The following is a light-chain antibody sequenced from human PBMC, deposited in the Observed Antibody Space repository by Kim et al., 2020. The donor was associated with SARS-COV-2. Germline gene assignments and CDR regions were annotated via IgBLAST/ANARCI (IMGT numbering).Light chain of an antibody. Sequence: QPVLTQPPSASETPGQWVTISCSGSSSNIGTNSVYWYQHFPGSAPKLLISRNSQRPSGVPDRFSGSRSGTSASLTIRGVRSEDEADYYCATWDDSLRGYVFGTGTKVTVL. CDR2: RNS. V-gene: IGLV1-47*01. CDR3: ATWDDSLRGYV. J-gene: IGLJ1*01. CDR1: SSNIGTNS.